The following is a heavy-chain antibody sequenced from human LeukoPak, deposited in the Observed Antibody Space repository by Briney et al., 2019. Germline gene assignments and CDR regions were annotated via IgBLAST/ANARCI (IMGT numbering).Heavy chain of an antibody. D-gene: IGHD6-13*01. CDR2: ISGSGGST. Sequence: GGSLRLSCAASGFSFNSYAMSWVRQAPGKGLEWVSGISGSGGSTFYADSVKGRFTISRDSSKNTLYLQMNSLRAEDTAVYYCAKVEGGWTAAGPNFDYWGQGTLVTVSS. V-gene: IGHV3-23*01. CDR1: GFSFNSYA. J-gene: IGHJ4*02. CDR3: AKVEGGWTAAGPNFDY.